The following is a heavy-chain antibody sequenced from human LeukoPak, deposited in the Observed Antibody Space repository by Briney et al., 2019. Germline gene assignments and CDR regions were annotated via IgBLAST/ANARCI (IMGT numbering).Heavy chain of an antibody. J-gene: IGHJ6*02. CDR2: IYYSGST. CDR1: GGSISSGGYY. D-gene: IGHD2-21*01. V-gene: IGHV4-31*03. Sequence: PSETLSLTCTVSGGSISSGGYYWSWIRQHPGKGLEWIGYIYYSGSTYYNPSLKSRVTISVDTSKNQFSLKLSSVTAADTAVYYCATCDTYYYYGMDVWGQGTTVTVSS. CDR3: ATCDTYYYYGMDV.